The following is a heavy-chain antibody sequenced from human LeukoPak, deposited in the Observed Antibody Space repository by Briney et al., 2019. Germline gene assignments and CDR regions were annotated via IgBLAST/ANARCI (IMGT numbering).Heavy chain of an antibody. Sequence: ASVKVSCKASGYTFTSYAMHWVRQAPGQRLEWMGWINAGNGNTKYSQKFQGRVTITRDTSASTAYMELSSLRSEDTAVYYCASPTRGYSSSWYDAFDIWGQGTMVTVSS. D-gene: IGHD6-13*01. V-gene: IGHV1-3*01. CDR1: GYTFTSYA. CDR2: INAGNGNT. J-gene: IGHJ3*02. CDR3: ASPTRGYSSSWYDAFDI.